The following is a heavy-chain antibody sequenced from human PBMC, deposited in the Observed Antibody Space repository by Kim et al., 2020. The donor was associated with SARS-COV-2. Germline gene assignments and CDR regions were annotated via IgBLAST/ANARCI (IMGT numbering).Heavy chain of an antibody. Sequence: GGSLRLSCVASGFTFSSYAMTWVRQAPGKGLECVSAISDSGGSTDYADSVNGRFTISRANSKNTLYLQMDSLRVEDTAVYYCAKVLRGYIYVHLRLDY. CDR3: AKVLRGYIYVHLRLDY. CDR2: ISDSGGST. V-gene: IGHV3-23*01. D-gene: IGHD5-18*01. CDR1: GFTFSSYA. J-gene: IGHJ4*01.